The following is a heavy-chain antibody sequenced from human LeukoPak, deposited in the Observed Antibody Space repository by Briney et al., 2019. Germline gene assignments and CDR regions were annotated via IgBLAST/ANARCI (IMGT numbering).Heavy chain of an antibody. Sequence: ASVKVSCKASGYTFTHYYIHWVRQAPGQGLKWMGKINPSGGTTDYAQKFQGRVTLTRDTSTSTVYMELSSLRSGDTAVYYCARSPYTYGSLFYLDNWGQGTLVTVSS. CDR1: GYTFTHYY. CDR2: INPSGGTT. V-gene: IGHV1-46*01. CDR3: ARSPYTYGSLFYLDN. D-gene: IGHD5-18*01. J-gene: IGHJ4*02.